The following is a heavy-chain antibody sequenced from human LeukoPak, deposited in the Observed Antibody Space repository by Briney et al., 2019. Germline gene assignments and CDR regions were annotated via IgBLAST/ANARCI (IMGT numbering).Heavy chain of an antibody. CDR1: GYTFTSYG. D-gene: IGHD3-22*01. V-gene: IGHV1-2*02. J-gene: IGHJ3*02. CDR3: AREHSSGYYFDAFDI. CDR2: INPNSGGT. Sequence: GASVKVSCKASGYTFTSYGISWVRQAPGQGLEWMGWINPNSGGTNYAQKFQGRVTMTRDTSISTAYMELSRLRSDDTAVYYCAREHSSGYYFDAFDIWGQGTMATVSS.